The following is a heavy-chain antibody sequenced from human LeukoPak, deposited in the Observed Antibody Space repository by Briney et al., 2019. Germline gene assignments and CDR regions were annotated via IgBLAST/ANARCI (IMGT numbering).Heavy chain of an antibody. CDR2: ISGASSDNYI. CDR1: GFSFGVYS. CDR3: TREGGVGP. Sequence: PGGSLILSCVASGFSFGVYSMNWVRQAPGKGLEWVSTISGASSDNYIDYADSVKGRFTISRDNAKNSVFLEMNCLRDDDTAVYYCTREGGVGPWGQGTLVSVSS. J-gene: IGHJ5*02. V-gene: IGHV3-21*01. D-gene: IGHD3-16*01.